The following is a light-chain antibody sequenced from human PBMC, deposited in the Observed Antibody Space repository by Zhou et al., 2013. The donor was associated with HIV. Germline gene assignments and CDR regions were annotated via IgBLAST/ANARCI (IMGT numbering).Light chain of an antibody. V-gene: IGKV3-15*01. CDR2: GAS. Sequence: EIVLTQSPGTLSLSPGERATLSCRASQSVGTNLAWYQQKPGQAPRLLIRGASARATGTPDRFSGSGSGTEFTLTISSLQSEDSAVYYCQQYNDRPPWTFGQGTKVEIK. J-gene: IGKJ1*01. CDR3: QQYNDRPPWT. CDR1: QSVGTN.